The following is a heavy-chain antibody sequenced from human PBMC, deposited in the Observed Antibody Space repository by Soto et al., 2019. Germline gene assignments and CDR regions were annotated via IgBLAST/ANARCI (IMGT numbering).Heavy chain of an antibody. V-gene: IGHV3-53*01. CDR3: ARDLGGYLDY. CDR1: GFSVSSYY. Sequence: EVQRVESGGGLIQPGGSLRLSCAASGFSVSSYYMSWVRQAPGKGLEWVSVIYNSGGTYYADSVKGRFTISRDNSKNTLYLQMNSLRADDTAMYYCARDLGGYLDYWGQGTVVTVSS. CDR2: IYNSGGT. D-gene: IGHD2-15*01. J-gene: IGHJ4*02.